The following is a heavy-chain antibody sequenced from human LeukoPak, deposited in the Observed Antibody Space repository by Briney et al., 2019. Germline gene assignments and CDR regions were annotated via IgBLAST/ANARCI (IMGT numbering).Heavy chain of an antibody. J-gene: IGHJ3*02. Sequence: EASVKVSCTASGYTFTSYGISWVRQAPGQGLEWMGWISAYNGNTNYAQKLQGRVAMTTDTSTSTAYMELRSLRSDDTAVYYCARPQPDAFDIWGQGTMVTVSS. V-gene: IGHV1-18*01. CDR1: GYTFTSYG. CDR3: ARPQPDAFDI. D-gene: IGHD1-14*01. CDR2: ISAYNGNT.